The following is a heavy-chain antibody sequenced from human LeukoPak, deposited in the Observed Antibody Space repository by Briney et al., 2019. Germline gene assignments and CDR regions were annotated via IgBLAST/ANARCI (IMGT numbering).Heavy chain of an antibody. J-gene: IGHJ4*02. CDR2: IYYSGST. CDR1: GGSISPYY. V-gene: IGHV4-59*08. CDR3: ARHGYCSGGSCYWDY. Sequence: SETLSLTCIVSGGSISPYYWSWIRQPPGSGLVWIAYIYYSGSTSYNPSLKSRVAISVDTSNNEVSLKLSSVTAADTAVYHCARHGYCSGGSCYWDYWGQGTLVTVSS. D-gene: IGHD2-15*01.